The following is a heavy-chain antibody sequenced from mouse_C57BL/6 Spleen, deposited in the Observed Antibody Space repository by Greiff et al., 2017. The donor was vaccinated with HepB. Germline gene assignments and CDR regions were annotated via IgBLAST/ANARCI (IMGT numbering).Heavy chain of an antibody. CDR3: ARVGYYYGSSYNCFDY. Sequence: ESGPGLVKPSQSLSLTCSVTGYSITSGYYWNWIRQFPGNKLEWMGYISYDGSNNYNPSLKNRISITRDTSKNQFFLKLNSVTTEDTATYYCARVGYYYGSSYNCFDYWGQGTTLTVSS. CDR1: GYSITSGYY. D-gene: IGHD1-1*01. V-gene: IGHV3-6*01. CDR2: ISYDGSN. J-gene: IGHJ2*01.